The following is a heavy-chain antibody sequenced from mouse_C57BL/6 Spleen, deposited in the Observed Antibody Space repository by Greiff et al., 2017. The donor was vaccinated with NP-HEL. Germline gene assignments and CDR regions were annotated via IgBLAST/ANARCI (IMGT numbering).Heavy chain of an antibody. D-gene: IGHD1-1*01. V-gene: IGHV14-2*01. CDR1: GFNIKDYY. Sequence: VQLQQSGAELVKPGASVKLSCTASGFNIKDYYMHWVKQRTEQGLEWIGRIDPEDGEPKYAPKFQGKATITADTSSNTAYLQLSSLTSEDTAVYYCARSPDYYGSSYEFAYWGQGTLVTVSA. J-gene: IGHJ3*01. CDR2: IDPEDGEP. CDR3: ARSPDYYGSSYEFAY.